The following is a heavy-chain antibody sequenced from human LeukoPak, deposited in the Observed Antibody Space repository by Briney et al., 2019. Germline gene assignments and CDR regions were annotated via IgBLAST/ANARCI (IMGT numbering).Heavy chain of an antibody. CDR3: ARGGDTMIVPIL. D-gene: IGHD3-22*01. CDR1: GFTVGTNY. J-gene: IGHJ4*02. V-gene: IGHV3-53*01. Sequence: GGSLRLSCAASGFTVGTNYMTWVRQAPGKGLEWVSVLYSGGSTYYADSVKGRFTISRDNSKNTLYLQMNSLRAEDTAVYFCARGGDTMIVPILWGQGTLVTVSS. CDR2: LYSGGST.